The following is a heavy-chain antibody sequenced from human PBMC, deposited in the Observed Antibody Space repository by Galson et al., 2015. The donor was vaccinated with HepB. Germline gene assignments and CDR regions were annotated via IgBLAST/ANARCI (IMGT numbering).Heavy chain of an antibody. J-gene: IGHJ4*02. CDR1: GGSFSSNNYY. D-gene: IGHD3-3*01. CDR2: IYHSGST. CDR3: VANGYYTLEH. Sequence: SETLSLTCTVSGGSFSSNNYYWGWIRQPPGKGLEWIGEIYHSGSTNYNPSLKSRITISVDKSKNQFSLQLTSVTAADTAVYYCVANGYYTLEHWGQGTPVTVSS. V-gene: IGHV4-39*07.